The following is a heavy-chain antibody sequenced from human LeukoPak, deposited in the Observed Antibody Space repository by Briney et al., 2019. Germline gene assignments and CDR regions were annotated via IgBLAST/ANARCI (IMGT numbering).Heavy chain of an antibody. V-gene: IGHV3-21*01. Sequence: NPGGSLRLSCAASGFTFSSYSMNWVRQAPGKGLEWVSSISSSSSYIYYADSVKGRFTISRDNSKNTLYLQMNSLRAEDTAVYYCAREEYGGVDYWGQGTLVTVSS. J-gene: IGHJ4*02. CDR1: GFTFSSYS. CDR2: ISSSSSYI. D-gene: IGHD2-2*01. CDR3: AREEYGGVDY.